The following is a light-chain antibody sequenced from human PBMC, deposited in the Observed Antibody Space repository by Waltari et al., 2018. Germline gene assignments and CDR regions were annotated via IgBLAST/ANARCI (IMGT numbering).Light chain of an antibody. V-gene: IGKV3-15*01. Sequence: IVMTQSPAPLSVSPGERATLSCRASQSVGSNLAWYQQKPGQPPRLLIYGTSTRATGIPARFTGSGSGTEFTLIISSLQSEDFAVYYCQQYNNWLYTFGQGTKVEIK. J-gene: IGKJ2*01. CDR3: QQYNNWLYT. CDR1: QSVGSN. CDR2: GTS.